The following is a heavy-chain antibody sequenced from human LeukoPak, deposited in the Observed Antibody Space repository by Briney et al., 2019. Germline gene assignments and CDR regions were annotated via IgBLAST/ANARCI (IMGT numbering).Heavy chain of an antibody. J-gene: IGHJ3*02. CDR1: GGSISRDY. Sequence: SETLSLTCTVSGGSISRDYWSWIRQPPGKGLEWIGYIYYTGSTNYNPSLNSRVTISLETSKNQFSLNLSSVTAADTAVYYCARAPRVVVSDAFDIWGQGTMVTVSS. CDR3: ARAPRVVVSDAFDI. D-gene: IGHD2-15*01. CDR2: IYYTGST. V-gene: IGHV4-59*01.